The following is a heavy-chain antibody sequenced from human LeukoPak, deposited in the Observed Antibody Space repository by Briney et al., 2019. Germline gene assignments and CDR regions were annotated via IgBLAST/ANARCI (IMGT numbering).Heavy chain of an antibody. V-gene: IGHV3-33*08. Sequence: GGSLRLSCAASELTSSTSWMSWVRQAPGKGLEWVAVIWYDGSNKYHADSVKGRFTISRDNSKNTLYLQMNSLRAEDTAVYYCARDVYGSGSYLYYYYGMDVWGQGTTVTVSS. J-gene: IGHJ6*02. D-gene: IGHD3-10*01. CDR1: ELTSSTSW. CDR2: IWYDGSNK. CDR3: ARDVYGSGSYLYYYYGMDV.